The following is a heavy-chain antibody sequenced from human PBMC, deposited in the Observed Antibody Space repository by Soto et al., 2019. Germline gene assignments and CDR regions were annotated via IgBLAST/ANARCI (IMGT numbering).Heavy chain of an antibody. CDR3: AGDGYGDYGY. V-gene: IGHV1-18*01. Sequence: QVQLVQSGAEVKKPGTSVKVSCKASGYTFTSNGISWVRQAPGQGLEWMGQISTYNGNTNYAQKVQGRVTMNRDTSTSIAYMELRDLRSDDTAVYYCAGDGYGDYGYWGQGSLVTVSS. J-gene: IGHJ4*02. D-gene: IGHD4-17*01. CDR2: ISTYNGNT. CDR1: GYTFTSNG.